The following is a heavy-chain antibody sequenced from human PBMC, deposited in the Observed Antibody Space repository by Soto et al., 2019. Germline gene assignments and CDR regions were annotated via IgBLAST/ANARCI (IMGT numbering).Heavy chain of an antibody. D-gene: IGHD6-19*01. J-gene: IGHJ4*02. V-gene: IGHV4-59*12. CDR2: VYYTGST. CDR3: ARRVAVPGAHIAY. Sequence: LPLTCSFSGGSISGSYWSWIRQSPGKGLGWLGYVYYTGSTNYSPSLRSRVSISVDTSKNEFSLRLSSVTAADTAVYFCARRVAVPGAHIAYWGQGTQVTV. CDR1: GGSISGSY.